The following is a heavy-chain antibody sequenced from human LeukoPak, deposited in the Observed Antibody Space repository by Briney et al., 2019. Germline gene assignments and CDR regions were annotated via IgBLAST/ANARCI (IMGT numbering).Heavy chain of an antibody. Sequence: GGSLRLSCAASGFTFSSYAMSWVRQAPGKGLGWVSAISGSGGSTYYADSEKGRFTISRDNSKNTLYLQMNSLRAEDTAVYYCAKGRLGTASNWFDPWGQGTLVTVSS. D-gene: IGHD1/OR15-1a*01. CDR1: GFTFSSYA. CDR3: AKGRLGTASNWFDP. V-gene: IGHV3-23*01. J-gene: IGHJ5*02. CDR2: ISGSGGST.